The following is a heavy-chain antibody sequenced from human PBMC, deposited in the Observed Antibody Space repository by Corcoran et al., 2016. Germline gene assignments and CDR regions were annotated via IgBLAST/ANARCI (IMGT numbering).Heavy chain of an antibody. CDR3: ARDQGGYYYDSSGYTPYYFDY. Sequence: EVQLVESGGGLVQPGGSLRLSCAASGFTFSSYWMSWVRQAPGKGLEWVANIKQDGSEKYYVESVTGRFTISRDNAKNSLYLQMNSLRAEDTAVYYCARDQGGYYYDSSGYTPYYFDYWGQGTLVTVSS. D-gene: IGHD3-22*01. V-gene: IGHV3-7*03. CDR1: GFTFSSYW. CDR2: IKQDGSEK. J-gene: IGHJ4*02.